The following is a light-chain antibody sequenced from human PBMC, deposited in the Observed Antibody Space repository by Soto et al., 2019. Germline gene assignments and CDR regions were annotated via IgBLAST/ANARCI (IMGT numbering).Light chain of an antibody. J-gene: IGLJ1*01. Sequence: QSVLTQPASVSGSPGQSITISCTGSSSDVGGYNYVSWYQQHPGKAPKLMIYEVSDRPSGVSNRFSGSKSGHTASLTISGLQDEDEADYYCSSYTTTSTLVFGTGTKLTVL. CDR3: SSYTTTSTLV. CDR1: SSDVGGYNY. V-gene: IGLV2-14*01. CDR2: EVS.